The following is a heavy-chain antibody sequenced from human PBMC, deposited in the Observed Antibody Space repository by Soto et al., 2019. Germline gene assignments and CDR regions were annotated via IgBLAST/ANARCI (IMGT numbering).Heavy chain of an antibody. J-gene: IGHJ4*02. Sequence: PGESLKISCKGSGYSFTSYWIGWVRQMPGKGLEWMGIIYPGDSDTRYSPSFQGQVTISADKSISTAYLQWSSLKASDTAMYYCARQNQDYYDSSGYYIDYWGQGTLVTVSS. CDR1: GYSFTSYW. D-gene: IGHD3-22*01. CDR3: ARQNQDYYDSSGYYIDY. V-gene: IGHV5-51*01. CDR2: IYPGDSDT.